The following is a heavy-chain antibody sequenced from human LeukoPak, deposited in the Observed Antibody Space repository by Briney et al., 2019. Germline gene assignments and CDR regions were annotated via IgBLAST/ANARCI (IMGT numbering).Heavy chain of an antibody. CDR1: GFTFSSYG. CDR3: ARDLAVAGTGYFDY. Sequence: PGGSLRLSCAASGFTFSSYGMHWVRQAPGKGLEWVAVISYDGSNKYYADSVKGRFTISRDNSKNTLYLQMNSLRAEDTAVYYCARDLAVAGTGYFDYWGQGTLVTVSS. V-gene: IGHV3-30*03. J-gene: IGHJ4*02. D-gene: IGHD6-19*01. CDR2: ISYDGSNK.